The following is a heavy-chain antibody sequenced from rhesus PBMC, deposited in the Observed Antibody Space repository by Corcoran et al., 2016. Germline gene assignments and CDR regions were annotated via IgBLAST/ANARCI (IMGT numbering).Heavy chain of an antibody. Sequence: EVQLVESGGGLVQPGGSLSLSCAASGFTFRDHYMYWVRQAPGKGLEWVGFIRRKAYGGTAEYAASVKGRFTSSRDDSKSIAYLQMNSLKTEDTSVYYCTSDYSGSDYNYGLDSWGQGVVVTVS. J-gene: IGHJ6*01. V-gene: IGHV3-184*01. CDR2: IRRKAYGGTA. D-gene: IGHD3-16*01. CDR1: GFTFRDHY. CDR3: TSDYSGSDYNYGLDS.